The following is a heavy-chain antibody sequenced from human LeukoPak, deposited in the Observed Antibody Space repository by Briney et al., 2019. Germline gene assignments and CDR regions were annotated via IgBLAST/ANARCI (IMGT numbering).Heavy chain of an antibody. CDR1: GFTFSSYA. CDR2: IWYDGSNK. V-gene: IGHV3-33*06. Sequence: GGSLRLSCAASGFTFSSYAMHWVRQAPGKGLEWVAVIWYDGSNKYYADSVKGRFTISRDNSKNTLYLQMNSLRAEDTAVYYCAKDITGDQGFDYWGQGTLVTVSS. D-gene: IGHD7-27*01. CDR3: AKDITGDQGFDY. J-gene: IGHJ4*02.